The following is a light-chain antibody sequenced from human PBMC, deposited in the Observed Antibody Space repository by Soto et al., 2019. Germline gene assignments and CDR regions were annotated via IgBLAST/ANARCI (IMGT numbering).Light chain of an antibody. CDR1: SSDVGAYIY. CDR2: EVT. V-gene: IGLV2-8*01. CDR3: SSYAGSNTVV. Sequence: QSALTQPPSASGSPGQSVTISCTGTSSDVGAYIYVSWYQQHPGKAPKLMIYEVTKRPSGVPDRFSGSKSGNTASLTVYGLQADDEADYYCSSYAGSNTVVFGGGTKLTV. J-gene: IGLJ2*01.